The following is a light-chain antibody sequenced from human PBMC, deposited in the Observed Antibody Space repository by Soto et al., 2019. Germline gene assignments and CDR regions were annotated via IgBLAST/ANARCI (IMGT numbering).Light chain of an antibody. V-gene: IGLV2-14*03. CDR2: DVS. Sequence: QSALTQPASVSGSPGQSITISCTGTSSDVGGYNYVSWYQHHPGKAPKLMIYDVSNRPSGVSNRFSGSKSGNTASLTISGLQPEDEADYYCCSYTNSNTRQIVFGTGTKVT. CDR1: SSDVGGYNY. CDR3: CSYTNSNTRQIV. J-gene: IGLJ1*01.